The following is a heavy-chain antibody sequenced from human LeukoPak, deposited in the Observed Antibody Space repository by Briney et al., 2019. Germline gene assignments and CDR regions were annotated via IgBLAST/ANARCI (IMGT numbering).Heavy chain of an antibody. Sequence: SETLSLTCNVSSGSIRNYYWSWIRQPPGKRLEWIGDIFCSGSGSTKYHPALKRRVTIMVDTSETQFSLKVTSVTAADTAVYYCATQNRSHLYFEYWGQGILVTVSS. CDR2: IFCSGSGST. J-gene: IGHJ4*02. CDR3: ATQNRSHLYFEY. D-gene: IGHD3-16*02. CDR1: SGSIRNYY. V-gene: IGHV4-59*08.